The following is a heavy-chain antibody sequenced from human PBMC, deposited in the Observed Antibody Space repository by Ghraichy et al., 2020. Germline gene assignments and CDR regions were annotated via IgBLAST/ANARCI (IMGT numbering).Heavy chain of an antibody. CDR3: ARQIQISAMIVVVKGFWFDP. CDR2: IYYSGST. J-gene: IGHJ5*02. V-gene: IGHV4-39*01. CDR1: GGSISSSSYY. Sequence: SETLSLTCTVSGGSISSSSYYWGWIRQPPGKGLEWIGSIYYSGSTYYNPSLKSRVTISVDTSKNQFSLKLSSVTAADTAVYYCARQIQISAMIVVVKGFWFDPWGQGTLVTVSS. D-gene: IGHD3-22*01.